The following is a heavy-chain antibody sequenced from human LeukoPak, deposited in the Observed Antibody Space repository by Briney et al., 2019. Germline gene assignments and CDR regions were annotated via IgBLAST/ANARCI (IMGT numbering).Heavy chain of an antibody. CDR2: ISAYNGNT. CDR3: ARDACSSTSCYEGVTSDY. Sequence: GASVKVSCKASGYTFTSYGISWVRQALGQGLEWMGWISAYNGNTNYAQKLQGRVTMTTDTSTSTAYMELRSLRSDDTAVYYCARDACSSTSCYEGVTSDYWGQGTLVTVSS. V-gene: IGHV1-18*01. D-gene: IGHD2-2*01. CDR1: GYTFTSYG. J-gene: IGHJ4*02.